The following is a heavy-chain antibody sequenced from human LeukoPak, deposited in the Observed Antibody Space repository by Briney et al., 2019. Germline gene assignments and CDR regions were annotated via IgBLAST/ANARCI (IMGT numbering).Heavy chain of an antibody. V-gene: IGHV3-48*04. CDR3: VSRLIGHYYYYIDV. CDR2: ISTTGSTI. Sequence: GGSLRLSCAASGFTFDGYGMSWVRQAPGKGLEWVSYISTTGSTIYYADSVKGRFTISRDNAKNSLYLQMNSLRAEDTAVYYCVSRLIGHYYYYIDVWGKGTTVTVSS. CDR1: GFTFDGYG. J-gene: IGHJ6*03. D-gene: IGHD2-21*01.